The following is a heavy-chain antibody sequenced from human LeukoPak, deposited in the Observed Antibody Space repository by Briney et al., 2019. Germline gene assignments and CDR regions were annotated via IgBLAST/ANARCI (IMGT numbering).Heavy chain of an antibody. CDR3: ARPYCSGGSCHDYFDY. D-gene: IGHD2-15*01. CDR2: INPHTGGT. J-gene: IGHJ4*02. V-gene: IGHV1-2*02. Sequence: ASVKVSCKASGYTFTGYYMHWVRQAPEQGLEWMGWINPHTGGTNYAQKFQGRVTMTRDTSISTAYMELSGLTSDDTAVYYCARPYCSGGSCHDYFDYWGQGTLVTVSS. CDR1: GYTFTGYY.